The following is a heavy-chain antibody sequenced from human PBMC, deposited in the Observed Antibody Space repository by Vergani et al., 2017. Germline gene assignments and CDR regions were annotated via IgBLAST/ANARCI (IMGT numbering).Heavy chain of an antibody. D-gene: IGHD1-1*01. V-gene: IGHV4-39*01. CDR1: GGSISSSSYY. Sequence: QLQLQESGPGLVKPSETLSLTCTVSGGSISSSSYYWGWIRQPPGKGLEWIGSIYYSGSTYYNPSLKSRVTISVDTPKNQFSLKLSSVTAADTAVYYCARGRLAVGQRRGWFDPWGQGTLVTVSS. CDR2: IYYSGST. CDR3: ARGRLAVGQRRGWFDP. J-gene: IGHJ5*02.